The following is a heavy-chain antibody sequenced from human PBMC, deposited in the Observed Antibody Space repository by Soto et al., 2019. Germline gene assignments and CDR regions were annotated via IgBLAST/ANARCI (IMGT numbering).Heavy chain of an antibody. J-gene: IGHJ5*02. V-gene: IGHV4-31*03. CDR1: GGSITSGGYY. Sequence: QVQLQESGPGLVKPSQTLSLPCTVSGGSITSGGYYLSWIRQHPGKGLEWIGYIYYSGFTYYNPSLMSRVTLTVDTSKIQLSLKQSSVTAADTAWYYCARSVSPWGQGALVTVSS. CDR2: IYYSGFT. CDR3: ARSVSP.